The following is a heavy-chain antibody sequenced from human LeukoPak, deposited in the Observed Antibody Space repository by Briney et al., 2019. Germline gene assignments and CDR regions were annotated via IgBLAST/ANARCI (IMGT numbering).Heavy chain of an antibody. CDR3: AVHLPGDYLDR. V-gene: IGHV1-8*01. J-gene: IGHJ4*02. CDR1: GYAFNIYD. CDR2: MNPDSGNT. Sequence: ASVRVSCKASGYAFNIYDINWVRQATGQGLEWMGWMNPDSGNTGFAQKFQGRVTMTRNTSITTAYMELSSLRFEDMAVYYCAVHLPGDYLDRWGQGTLVTVSS.